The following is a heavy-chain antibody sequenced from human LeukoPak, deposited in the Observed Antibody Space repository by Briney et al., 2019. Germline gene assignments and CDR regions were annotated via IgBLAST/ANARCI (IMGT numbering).Heavy chain of an antibody. J-gene: IGHJ4*02. CDR1: GFTFSSYA. CDR3: ARATIVVVPAAMDY. Sequence: GRSLRLSCAASGFTFSSYAMHWVRQAPGKGLEWVAVISYDGSNKYYADSVKGRFTISRGNSKNTLYLQMNSLRAEDTAVYYCARATIVVVPAAMDYWGQGTLVTVSS. D-gene: IGHD2-2*01. CDR2: ISYDGSNK. V-gene: IGHV3-30*04.